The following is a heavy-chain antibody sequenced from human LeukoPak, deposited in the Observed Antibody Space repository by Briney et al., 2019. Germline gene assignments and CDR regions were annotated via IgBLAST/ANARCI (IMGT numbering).Heavy chain of an antibody. CDR3: ARCNTIFGVVIGFLDY. V-gene: IGHV4-34*01. Sequence: SETLSLTCAVYGGSFSGYYWSWIRQPPGKGLEWVGEINHSGSTNYNPSLKSRVTISVDTSKSQFSLKLSSVTAADTAVYYCARCNTIFGVVIGFLDYWGQGTLVTVSS. D-gene: IGHD3-3*01. CDR1: GGSFSGYY. J-gene: IGHJ4*02. CDR2: INHSGST.